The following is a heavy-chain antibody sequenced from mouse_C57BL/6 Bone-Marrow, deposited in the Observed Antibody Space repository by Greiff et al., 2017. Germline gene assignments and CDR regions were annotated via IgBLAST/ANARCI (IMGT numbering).Heavy chain of an antibody. J-gene: IGHJ4*01. Sequence: QVQLQQPGAELVMPGASVKLSCKASGYTFTSYWLHWVKQRPGQGLEWIGEFDPSDSYTNYNQKFKGKSTLTVDKSSSTAYMQLRSLTSEDSAVYYCARGIPYYYGSSRYAMDYWGQGTSVTVSS. D-gene: IGHD1-1*01. CDR1: GYTFTSYW. CDR2: FDPSDSYT. V-gene: IGHV1-69*01. CDR3: ARGIPYYYGSSRYAMDY.